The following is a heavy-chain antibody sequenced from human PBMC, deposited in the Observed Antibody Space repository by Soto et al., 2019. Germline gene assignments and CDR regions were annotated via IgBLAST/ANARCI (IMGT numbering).Heavy chain of an antibody. CDR1: GGSISSDDYY. D-gene: IGHD3-22*01. CDR3: ARDLDGLHDDTSGPFPRPG. J-gene: IGHJ1*01. CDR2: IHSSGSI. V-gene: IGHV4-30-4*01. Sequence: PSETLSLTCTVSGGSISSDDYYWSWIRQAPGRGLEWIGYIHSSGSIYCNPSLKSRATMSIDTAGNQFSLKVSSVTVADTAVYYCARDLDGLHDDTSGPFPRPGWGQGTLVTVPQ.